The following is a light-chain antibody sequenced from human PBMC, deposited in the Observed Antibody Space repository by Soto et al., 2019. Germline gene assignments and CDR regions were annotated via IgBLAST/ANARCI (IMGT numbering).Light chain of an antibody. V-gene: IGKV1-33*01. J-gene: IGKJ3*01. CDR2: DAS. CDR3: QQYAYLPLT. CDR1: HDIITH. Sequence: DIQMTQSPSSLSASVGDRVTIAYQARHDIITHLSWFQKKPGEAPKLLIYDASNLETGVPSRFSGSGSATDFTFTISSLQPEDIATYYCQQYAYLPLTFGPGTKVDIK.